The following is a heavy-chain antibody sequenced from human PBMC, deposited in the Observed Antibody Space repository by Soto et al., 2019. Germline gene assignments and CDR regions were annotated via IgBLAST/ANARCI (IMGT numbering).Heavy chain of an antibody. J-gene: IGHJ6*03. CDR1: GGTFSSYT. D-gene: IGHD6-6*01. V-gene: IGHV1-69*02. Sequence: SVKVSCKASGGTFSSYTISWVRQAPGQGLEWMGRIIPILGIANYAQKFQGRVTITADKSTSTAYMELSSLRSEDTAVYYCARGLARRLVSLESYYYMDVWGKGTTVTVSS. CDR2: IIPILGIA. CDR3: ARGLARRLVSLESYYYMDV.